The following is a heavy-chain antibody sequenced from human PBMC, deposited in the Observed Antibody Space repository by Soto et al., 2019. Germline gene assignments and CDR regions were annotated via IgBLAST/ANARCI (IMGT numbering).Heavy chain of an antibody. Sequence: GVLRLSCTASGFTFGDYAMSWFRQAPGKGLEWVGFIRSKAYGGTTEYAASVKGRFTISRDDSKSIAYLQMNSLKTEDTAVYYCRCYDSSGYYYGVVDYWGQGTLVTVSS. D-gene: IGHD3-22*01. CDR1: GFTFGDYA. J-gene: IGHJ4*02. CDR2: IRSKAYGGTT. CDR3: RCYDSSGYYYGVVDY. V-gene: IGHV3-49*03.